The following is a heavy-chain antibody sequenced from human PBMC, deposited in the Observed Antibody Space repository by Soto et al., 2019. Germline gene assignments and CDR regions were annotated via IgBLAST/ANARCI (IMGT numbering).Heavy chain of an antibody. V-gene: IGHV3-15*01. Sequence: GGSLRLSCAASGFTFSNAWMSWVRQAPGKGLEWVGRIKSKTDGGTTDYAAPVKGRFTISRDDSKNTLYLQMNSLKTDDTAVYYCPKVRWIQLWPSWGQGTLVTVSS. D-gene: IGHD5-18*01. CDR2: IKSKTDGGTT. J-gene: IGHJ4*02. CDR1: GFTFSNAW. CDR3: PKVRWIQLWPS.